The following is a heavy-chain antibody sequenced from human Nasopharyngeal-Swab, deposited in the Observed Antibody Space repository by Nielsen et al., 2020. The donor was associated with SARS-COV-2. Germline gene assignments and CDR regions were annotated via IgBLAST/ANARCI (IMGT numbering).Heavy chain of an antibody. CDR2: IWYDGRNK. Sequence: GESLKISCAASGFTFINYGMHWVRQAPGKGLEWVAIIWYDGRNKYYADSVKGRFSISRDNSKNTLYLQMNSLRAEDTAVYYCAIRSGGSCYWGQGTLVTVSS. CDR3: AIRSGGSCY. D-gene: IGHD2-15*01. V-gene: IGHV3-33*01. J-gene: IGHJ4*02. CDR1: GFTFINYG.